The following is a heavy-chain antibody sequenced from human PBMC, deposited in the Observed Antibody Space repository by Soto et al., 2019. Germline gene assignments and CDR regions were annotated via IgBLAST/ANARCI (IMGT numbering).Heavy chain of an antibody. CDR1: GFTFSNAW. CDR3: MGYDILTGYLPGYYYYGMDV. D-gene: IGHD3-9*01. V-gene: IGHV3-15*07. CDR2: IKSKTDGGTT. J-gene: IGHJ6*02. Sequence: PGGSLRLSCAASGFTFSNAWMNWVRQAPGKGLEWVGRIKSKTDGGTTDYAAPVKGRFTISRDDSKNTLYLQMNSLKTEDTAVYYCMGYDILTGYLPGYYYYGMDVWGQGTTVTVSS.